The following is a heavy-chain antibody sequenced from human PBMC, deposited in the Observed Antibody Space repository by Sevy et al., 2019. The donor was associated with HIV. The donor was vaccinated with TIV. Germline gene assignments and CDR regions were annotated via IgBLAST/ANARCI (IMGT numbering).Heavy chain of an antibody. CDR1: GFTFSSYW. Sequence: GGSLRLSCAASGFTFSSYWMTWVRQAPGKGLEWVANIKKDGSEKYYVDSEKGRFTISRDNAKKSLYLQMNSLRAEDTAVYYCARDCSSTSCLWGLDVWGQGTTVTVSS. V-gene: IGHV3-7*03. D-gene: IGHD2-2*01. CDR3: ARDCSSTSCLWGLDV. CDR2: IKKDGSEK. J-gene: IGHJ6*02.